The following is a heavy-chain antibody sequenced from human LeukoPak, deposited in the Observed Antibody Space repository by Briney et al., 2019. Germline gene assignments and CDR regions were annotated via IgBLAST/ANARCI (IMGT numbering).Heavy chain of an antibody. CDR2: ISSSSGNL. J-gene: IGHJ5*02. CDR3: AGGYSSSWYRFDP. D-gene: IGHD6-13*01. V-gene: IGHV3-21*01. CDR1: GFTFSSYS. Sequence: GGALRLSCAASGFTFSSYSMNWVRQAPGKVLEWVSSISSSSGNLSYADSVKGRFTISRDNAKNSLYLQMNSLRAEDTAVYYCAGGYSSSWYRFDPWGQGTLVTVSS.